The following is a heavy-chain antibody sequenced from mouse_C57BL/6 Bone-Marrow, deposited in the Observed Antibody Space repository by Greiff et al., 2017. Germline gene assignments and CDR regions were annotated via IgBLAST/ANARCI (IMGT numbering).Heavy chain of an antibody. V-gene: IGHV14-4*01. CDR2: IDPENGDT. Sequence: VQLQQSGAELVRPGASVKLSCTASGFNIKDDYMHWVKPRPEQGLEWIGWIDPENGDTEYASKFQGKATITADTSANTAYLQLSSLTSEDTAVYYCTTTWDDYWGQGTTLTVSS. D-gene: IGHD4-1*01. CDR3: TTTWDDY. J-gene: IGHJ2*01. CDR1: GFNIKDDY.